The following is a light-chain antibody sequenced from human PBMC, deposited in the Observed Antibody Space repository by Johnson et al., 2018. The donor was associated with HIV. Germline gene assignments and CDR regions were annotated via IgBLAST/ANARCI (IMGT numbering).Light chain of an antibody. Sequence: QSVLTQPPSVSAAPGQKVTISCSGSSSNIGNNYVSWYQQLPGTVPKLLIYDNNKRPSGIPDRFSGSKSDTSATLGISGLQTGDEADYYCGAWNISRSVGLYVFGTGTKVTVL. CDR2: DNN. CDR1: SSNIGNNY. CDR3: GAWNISRSVGLYV. J-gene: IGLJ1*01. V-gene: IGLV1-51*01.